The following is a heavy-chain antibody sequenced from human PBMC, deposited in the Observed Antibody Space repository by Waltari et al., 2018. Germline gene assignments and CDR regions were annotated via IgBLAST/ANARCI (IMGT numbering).Heavy chain of an antibody. D-gene: IGHD3-3*01. J-gene: IGHJ4*02. CDR3: ATSNFYPPFDF. CDR2: TYIAGTT. Sequence: VQLQESGPGMVKPSETLSLTCSVSGGSITSSNYYWNWIRHSAEKGLQWIGRTYIAGTTTYNPSLERLVTVSMDTSQNHVSLRLNSVTAADTAVYYCATSNFYPPFDFWGQGALVIVSS. CDR1: GGSITSSNYY. V-gene: IGHV4-61*02.